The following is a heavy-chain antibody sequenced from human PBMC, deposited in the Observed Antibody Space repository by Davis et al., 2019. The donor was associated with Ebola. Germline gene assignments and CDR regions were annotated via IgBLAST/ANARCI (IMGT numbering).Heavy chain of an antibody. CDR3: ARGGYCSSTSCQTDWYFDL. CDR1: GGSISSYY. Sequence: MPSETLSLTCTVSGGSISSYYWSWIRQPPGKGLEWIGYIYYSGSTNYNPSLKSRVTISVDTSKNQFSLKLSSVTAADTAVYYRARGGYCSSTSCQTDWYFDLWGRGTLVTVSS. J-gene: IGHJ2*01. CDR2: IYYSGST. D-gene: IGHD2-2*01. V-gene: IGHV4-59*01.